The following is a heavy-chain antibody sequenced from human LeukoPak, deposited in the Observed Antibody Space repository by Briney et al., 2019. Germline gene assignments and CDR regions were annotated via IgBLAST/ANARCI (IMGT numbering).Heavy chain of an antibody. CDR2: INPNSGGT. V-gene: IGHV1-2*02. CDR1: GYTFTSYG. CDR3: ARAGGRSWFDP. J-gene: IGHJ5*02. Sequence: ASVKVSCKASGYTFTSYGISWVRQAPGQGLEWMGWINPNSGGTNYAQKFRGRVTMTTDTSMSTAYMELSRLTSDDTAVYYCARAGGRSWFDPWGQGTLVTVSS.